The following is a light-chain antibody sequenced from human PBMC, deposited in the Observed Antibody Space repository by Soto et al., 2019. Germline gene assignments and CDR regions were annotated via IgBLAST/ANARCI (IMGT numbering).Light chain of an antibody. CDR3: QHYDNSPPSVT. Sequence: EIVLTQSPDTLSLSPGERATLSCRASQSVSSDYLVWYQQKPGQAPRLLTYGASRRATGIPDRFSGSGSGTDFILTISRLEPEDFAVYYCQHYDNSPPSVTFGPGTKVDIK. CDR1: QSVSSDY. V-gene: IGKV3-20*01. J-gene: IGKJ3*01. CDR2: GAS.